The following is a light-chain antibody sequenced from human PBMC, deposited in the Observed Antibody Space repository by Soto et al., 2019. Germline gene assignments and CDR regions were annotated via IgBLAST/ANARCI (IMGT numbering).Light chain of an antibody. CDR1: QSVSST. CDR2: GAS. J-gene: IGKJ1*01. CDR3: QQYNNWPPWT. V-gene: IGKV3-15*01. Sequence: DIVMTQSPAPLSVSPWARAPLPCRARQSVSSTLDWYQQKPGQAPRLLIFGASTRATGIPARVSGSGAGAEVILTISSMQSEDFAVYYCQQYNNWPPWTFGQGTKGDI.